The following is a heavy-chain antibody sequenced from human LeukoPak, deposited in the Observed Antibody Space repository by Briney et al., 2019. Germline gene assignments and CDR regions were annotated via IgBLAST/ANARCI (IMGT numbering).Heavy chain of an antibody. V-gene: IGHV4-59*12. CDR2: IYYSGST. CDR1: GGSISSYY. Sequence: SETLSLTCTVSGGSISSYYWSWIRQPPGKGLEWIGYIYYSGSTYYKPSLKSRVTISLDTSKNQFSLKLSSVTAADTAVYYCARAYSPPQWSPFDYWGQGTLVTVSS. CDR3: ARAYSPPQWSPFDY. D-gene: IGHD6-13*01. J-gene: IGHJ4*02.